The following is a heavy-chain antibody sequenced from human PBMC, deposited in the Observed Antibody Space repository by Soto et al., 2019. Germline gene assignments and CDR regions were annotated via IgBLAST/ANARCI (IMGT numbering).Heavy chain of an antibody. CDR1: GYTFTTYG. CDR3: TREGSALYYYYGMDA. V-gene: IGHV1-18*01. D-gene: IGHD3-10*01. CDR2: INTHNGNT. Sequence: ASVKVSCKASGYTFTTYGISWVRQAPGEGLEWLGWINTHNGNTNYAQNLQGRVFMTADTSTNTAYMELRSLRSDDTAIYYCTREGSALYYYYGMDAWGQGTTVTVSS. J-gene: IGHJ6*02.